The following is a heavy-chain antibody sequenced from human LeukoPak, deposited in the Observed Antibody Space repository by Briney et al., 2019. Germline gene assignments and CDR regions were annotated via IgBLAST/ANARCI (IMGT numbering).Heavy chain of an antibody. CDR3: ARDYADYVGYFFFDY. D-gene: IGHD4-17*01. V-gene: IGHV3-23*01. Sequence: GGSLRLSCAASGFTFNNYAMNWVRQAPGKGLEGVSSISGVGGTTYYADSAKGWFTISRDNSQNTLYPQMNSLRAEDTAVYYCARDYADYVGYFFFDYWGQGTLVTVSS. J-gene: IGHJ4*02. CDR1: GFTFNNYA. CDR2: ISGVGGTT.